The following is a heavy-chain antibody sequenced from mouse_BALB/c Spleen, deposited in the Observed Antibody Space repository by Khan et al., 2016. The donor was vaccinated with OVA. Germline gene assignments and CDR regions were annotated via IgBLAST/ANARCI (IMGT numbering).Heavy chain of an antibody. CDR1: GYSITSNYA. D-gene: IGHD1-1*01. J-gene: IGHJ4*01. CDR3: ARGNYYGYAMDY. CDR2: ISYSGST. Sequence: QLEESGPGLVKPSQSLSLTCTVTGYSITSNYAWNWIRQFPGNKLEWMGYISYSGSTSYNPSLKSRISITRDTSTNQFFLQLSSVTTEDTATKYGARGNYYGYAMDYWGQGTSVTVSS. V-gene: IGHV3-2*02.